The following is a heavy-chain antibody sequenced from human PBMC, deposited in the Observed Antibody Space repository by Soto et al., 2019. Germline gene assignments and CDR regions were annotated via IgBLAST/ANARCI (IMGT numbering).Heavy chain of an antibody. D-gene: IGHD2-15*01. V-gene: IGHV4-34*01. Sequence: TSETLSLTCGVSGGPLIDYNWSWIRQAPGAGLEWIGEIGPSGATNYNPSLRSRVTISQDMSKSQFSLRLTSVTAADTAVYHCAKNGGGTHSALAFWAKGALVPVSS. J-gene: IGHJ4*02. CDR2: IGPSGAT. CDR1: GGPLIDYN. CDR3: AKNGGGTHSALAF.